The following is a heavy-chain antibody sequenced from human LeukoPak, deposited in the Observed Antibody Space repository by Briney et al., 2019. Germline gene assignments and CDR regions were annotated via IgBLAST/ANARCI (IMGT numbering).Heavy chain of an antibody. J-gene: IGHJ6*03. CDR2: IYYTGST. V-gene: IGHV4-59*12. CDR1: GGSISSYY. Sequence: PSETLSLTCTVSGGSISSYYWSWIRQPPGKGLEWIGYIYYTGSTNYNPSLKSRVTISVDTSKNQFSLKLSSVTAADTAVYYCARRYYYYMDVWGKGTTVTVSS. CDR3: ARRYYYYMDV.